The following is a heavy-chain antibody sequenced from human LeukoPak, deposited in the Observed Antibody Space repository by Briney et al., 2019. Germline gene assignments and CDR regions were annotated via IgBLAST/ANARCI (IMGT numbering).Heavy chain of an antibody. Sequence: SETLSLTCTVSGGSISSSSYYWGWIRQPPGKGLEWIGYIYYSGSTYYNPSLKSRVTISVDTSKNQFSLKLSSVTAADTAVYYCARYCGSTSCGWFDPWGQGTLVTVSS. CDR1: GGSISSSSYY. J-gene: IGHJ5*02. D-gene: IGHD2-2*01. CDR3: ARYCGSTSCGWFDP. CDR2: IYYSGST. V-gene: IGHV4-30-4*08.